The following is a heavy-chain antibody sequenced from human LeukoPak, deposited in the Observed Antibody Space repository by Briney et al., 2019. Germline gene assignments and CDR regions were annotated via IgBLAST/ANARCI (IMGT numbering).Heavy chain of an antibody. D-gene: IGHD6-13*01. V-gene: IGHV4-30-2*01. CDR3: ARGPEQQLDYYFDY. CDR1: GGSISSGGYS. J-gene: IGHJ4*02. CDR2: IYHSGST. Sequence: SETLSLTCAVSGGSISSGGYSWSWIRQPPGKGLEWIGYIYHSGSTYYNPSLKSRVTISVDRSKNQFSLKLSSVTAADTAVYYCARGPEQQLDYYFDYWGQGTLVTVSS.